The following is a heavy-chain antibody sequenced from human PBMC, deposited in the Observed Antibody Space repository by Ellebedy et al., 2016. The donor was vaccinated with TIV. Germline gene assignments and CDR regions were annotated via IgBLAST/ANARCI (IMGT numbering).Heavy chain of an antibody. J-gene: IGHJ1*01. CDR1: GYSFTSYW. V-gene: IGHV5-51*01. Sequence: GGSLRLSXKGSGYSFTSYWIGWVRQMPGKGLEWMGIIYPGDSDTRYSPSFQGQVTISADKSISTAYLQWSSLKASDTAMYYCARQEGHSGSYWIGEYFQHWGQGTLVTVSS. CDR3: ARQEGHSGSYWIGEYFQH. CDR2: IYPGDSDT. D-gene: IGHD1-26*01.